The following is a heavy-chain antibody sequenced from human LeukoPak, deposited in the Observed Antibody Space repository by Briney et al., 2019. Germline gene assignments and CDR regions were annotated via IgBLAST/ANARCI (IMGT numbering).Heavy chain of an antibody. CDR1: GFTFSTYW. CDR2: INQDGSAK. J-gene: IGHJ3*02. D-gene: IGHD1-20*01. CDR3: AKDRSVITPGGVLDI. Sequence: GGSLRLSCAASGFTFSTYWMNWVRQPPGKGLEWVASINQDGSAKYYVDSVKGRFTISRDNAKNTLYLQMNSLRAEDTAVYYCAKDRSVITPGGVLDIWGQGTTVTVSS. V-gene: IGHV3-7*03.